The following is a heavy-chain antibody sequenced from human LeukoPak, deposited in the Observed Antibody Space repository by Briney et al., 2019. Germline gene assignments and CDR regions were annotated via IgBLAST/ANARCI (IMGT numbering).Heavy chain of an antibody. Sequence: PSETLSLTCTVSGGSISSSSYYWGWIRQPPGKGLEWIGGIYYSGSTYYNPSLKSRVTISVDTSKNQFSLKLSSVTAADTAVYYCARRPVSHDFWSGYHYNWFDPWGQGTLVTVSS. CDR1: GGSISSSSYY. V-gene: IGHV4-39*01. CDR2: IYYSGST. J-gene: IGHJ5*02. CDR3: ARRPVSHDFWSGYHYNWFDP. D-gene: IGHD3-3*01.